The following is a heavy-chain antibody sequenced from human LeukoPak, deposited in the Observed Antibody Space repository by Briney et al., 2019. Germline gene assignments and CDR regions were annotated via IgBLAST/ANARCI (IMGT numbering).Heavy chain of an antibody. D-gene: IGHD3-3*01. CDR1: GFTLSSYS. V-gene: IGHV3-21*01. J-gene: IGHJ6*03. CDR2: ISSSSSYI. CDR3: ARDAPRATIFGVVIIVDYMDV. Sequence: GGSLRLSCAASGFTLSSYSMNWVRQAPGKGLEWVSSISSSSSYIYYADSVKGRFTISRDNAKNSLYLQMNSLRAEDTAVYYCARDAPRATIFGVVIIVDYMDVWGKGTTVTVSS.